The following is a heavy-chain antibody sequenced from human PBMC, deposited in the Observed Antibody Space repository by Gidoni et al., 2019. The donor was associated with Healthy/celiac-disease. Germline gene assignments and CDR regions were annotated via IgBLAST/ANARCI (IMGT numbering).Heavy chain of an antibody. Sequence: QVQLQQWGAGLLKPSATLSLPCAVYGGSFSGYYWSWIRQPPGKGLEWIGELNHSGSTNYNPSLKSRVTISVDTSKNQFSLKLSSVTAADTAVYYCARGRTGYYYYGMDVWGQGTTVTVSS. V-gene: IGHV4-34*01. CDR2: LNHSGST. J-gene: IGHJ6*02. CDR3: ARGRTGYYYYGMDV. CDR1: GGSFSGYY.